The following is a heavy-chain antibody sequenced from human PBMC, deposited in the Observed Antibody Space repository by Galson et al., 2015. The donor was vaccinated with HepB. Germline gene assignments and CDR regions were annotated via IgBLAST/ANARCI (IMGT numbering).Heavy chain of an antibody. CDR1: GYNFATNW. CDR2: IYPDDSDA. Sequence: QSGAEVKKPGESLKISCKGSGYNFATNWIGWVRQMPGKGLEWMGIIYPDDSDARYSPSFKGQVTISADRSISAAYLQWSSLKASDTALYYCASLRGADPLGFDYWGQGTLVTVSS. J-gene: IGHJ4*02. D-gene: IGHD3-16*01. V-gene: IGHV5-51*01. CDR3: ASLRGADPLGFDY.